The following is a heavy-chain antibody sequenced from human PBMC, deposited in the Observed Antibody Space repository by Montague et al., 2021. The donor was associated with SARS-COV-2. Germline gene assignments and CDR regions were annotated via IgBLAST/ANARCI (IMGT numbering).Heavy chain of an antibody. CDR1: GFSLSPSGVG. CDR2: IYWDDDK. J-gene: IGHJ4*02. Sequence: VKPTQTLTLTCTFSGFSLSPSGVGVGWIRQPPGKALEWLALIYWDDDKRYSPSLKSRLTITKDTSKNQVVLTKTNMDPVDTATYYCAHYYYDSSGVDYWGRGTLVTVSS. CDR3: AHYYYDSSGVDY. D-gene: IGHD3-22*01. V-gene: IGHV2-5*02.